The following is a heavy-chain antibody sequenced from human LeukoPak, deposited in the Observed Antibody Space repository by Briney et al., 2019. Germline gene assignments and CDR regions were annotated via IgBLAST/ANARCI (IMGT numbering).Heavy chain of an antibody. J-gene: IGHJ4*02. D-gene: IGHD2-15*01. Sequence: SETLSLTCTVSGGSISSRSYYWGWIRQPPGKGLEWIGNIYNSGSTYYNPSLKSRFTISVDTSKDQFSLKLSSVTAADTAVYYCARLRLTGGSGNYFDYWGQGTLVTVSS. V-gene: IGHV4-39*07. CDR1: GGSISSRSYY. CDR2: IYNSGST. CDR3: ARLRLTGGSGNYFDY.